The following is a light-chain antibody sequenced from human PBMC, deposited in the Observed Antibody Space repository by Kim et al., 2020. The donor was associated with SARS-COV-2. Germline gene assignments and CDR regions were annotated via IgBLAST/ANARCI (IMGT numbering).Light chain of an antibody. CDR2: EDN. CDR1: TSDVGRYKL. CDR3: CSYAGSSSLV. J-gene: IGLJ2*01. V-gene: IGLV2-23*01. Sequence: QSALTQPASVSGSPGQSITISCTGTTSDVGRYKLVSWYQQRPGKAPKVIIYEDNKRPSGVSNRFSGSKSDNTASLTISGLQTEDEADYFCCSYAGSSSLVFGGGTQLTVL.